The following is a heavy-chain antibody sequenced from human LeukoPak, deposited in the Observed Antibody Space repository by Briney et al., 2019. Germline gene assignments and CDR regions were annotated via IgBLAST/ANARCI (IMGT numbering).Heavy chain of an antibody. CDR3: AKNRIAAAGPKYDAFDI. D-gene: IGHD6-13*01. J-gene: IGHJ3*02. Sequence: GGSLRLSYAASGFTFSSYAMSWVRQAPGKGLEWVSAISGSGGSTYYADSVKGRFTISRDNSKNTLYLQMNSLRAEDTAVYYCAKNRIAAAGPKYDAFDIWGQGTMVTVSS. V-gene: IGHV3-23*01. CDR1: GFTFSSYA. CDR2: ISGSGGST.